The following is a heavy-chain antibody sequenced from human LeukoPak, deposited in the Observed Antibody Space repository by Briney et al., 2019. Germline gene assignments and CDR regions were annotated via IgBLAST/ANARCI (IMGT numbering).Heavy chain of an antibody. CDR3: ARVPAEWLLKRYYYYYMDV. CDR1: GGSFSGYY. CDR2: INQSGST. Sequence: PSETLSLTCAVYGGSFSGYYWSWIRQPPGKGLEWIGEINQSGSTNHNPSLKSRVTISVDTSKNQFSLKLSSVTAADTAVYYCARVPAEWLLKRYYYYYMDVWGKGTTVTVSS. D-gene: IGHD3-3*01. J-gene: IGHJ6*03. V-gene: IGHV4-34*01.